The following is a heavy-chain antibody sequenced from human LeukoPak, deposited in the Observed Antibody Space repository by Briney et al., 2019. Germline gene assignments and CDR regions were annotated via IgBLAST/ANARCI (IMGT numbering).Heavy chain of an antibody. Sequence: SETLSLTCAVYGGSFSGYYWSWIRQPPGQGLEWIGEINHSGGTNYNPSLKSRVTISVDTSKNQFSLKLSSVTAADTAVYYCARVKVGGLDYWGQGTLVTVSS. J-gene: IGHJ4*02. CDR3: ARVKVGGLDY. CDR2: INHSGGT. V-gene: IGHV4-34*01. CDR1: GGSFSGYY.